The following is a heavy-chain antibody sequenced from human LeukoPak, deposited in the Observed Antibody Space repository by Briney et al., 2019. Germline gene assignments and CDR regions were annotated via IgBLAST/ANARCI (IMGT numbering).Heavy chain of an antibody. D-gene: IGHD5-12*01. V-gene: IGHV3-21*01. CDR2: ISSSSSYI. CDR1: GFTFSSYG. J-gene: IGHJ6*03. Sequence: GGSLRLSCAASGFTFSSYGMSWVRQAPGKGLEWVSFISSSSSYIYYADSVKGRFTISRDNAKNSLYLQMNSLRAEDTAVYYCARDPDIVATTYYYDYYMDVWGKGTTVTISS. CDR3: ARDPDIVATTYYYDYYMDV.